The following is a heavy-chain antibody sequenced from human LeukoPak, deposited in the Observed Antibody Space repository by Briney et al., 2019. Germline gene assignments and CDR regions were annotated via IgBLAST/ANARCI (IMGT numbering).Heavy chain of an antibody. D-gene: IGHD3-3*01. J-gene: IGHJ5*02. CDR2: IYYSGST. V-gene: IGHV4-59*01. CDR1: GGSISGYY. CDR3: ARGSAYYDFWSGYSPLGRWFDP. Sequence: SETLSLTCTVSGGSISGYYWSWIRQPPGRGLEWIGYIYYSGSTNYNPSLKSRVTISVDTSKNQFSLKLSSVTAADTAVYYCARGSAYYDFWSGYSPLGRWFDPWGQGTLVTVSS.